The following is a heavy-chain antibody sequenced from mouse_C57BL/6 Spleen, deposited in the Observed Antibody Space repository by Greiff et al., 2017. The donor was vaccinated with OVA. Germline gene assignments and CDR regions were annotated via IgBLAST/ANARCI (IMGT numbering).Heavy chain of an antibody. J-gene: IGHJ3*01. V-gene: IGHV1-15*01. CDR3: TRAQATYCAWFAY. D-gene: IGHD3-2*02. CDR2: IDPETGGT. Sequence: QVQLQQSGAELVRPGASVTLSCKASGYTFTDYEMHWVQQTPVHGLEWIGAIDPETGGTAYNQKFKGKAILTADKSSSTAYMELRSLTSEDSAVYYCTRAQATYCAWFAYWGQGTLVTVSA. CDR1: GYTFTDYE.